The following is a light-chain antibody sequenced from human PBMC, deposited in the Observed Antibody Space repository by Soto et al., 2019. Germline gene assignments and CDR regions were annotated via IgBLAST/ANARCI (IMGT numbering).Light chain of an antibody. J-gene: IGKJ1*01. CDR2: DAS. CDR1: QSVSTR. Sequence: DIQMTQSPSSLSASVGDRVTIICRASQSVSTRLAWYQQKPGKAPKVLIYDASSWAGGVPSRFTGSGSGTEFTLTINSLQPDDFATYYCQQYSVYWTFGKGTKVDIK. CDR3: QQYSVYWT. V-gene: IGKV1-5*02.